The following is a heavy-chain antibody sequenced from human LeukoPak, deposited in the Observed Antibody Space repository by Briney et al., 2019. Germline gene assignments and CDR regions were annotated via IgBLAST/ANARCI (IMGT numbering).Heavy chain of an antibody. J-gene: IGHJ4*02. V-gene: IGHV3-21*01. D-gene: IGHD5-24*01. CDR1: GFTFSSYS. CDR2: ISSSSYI. CDR3: ARDASYQATTIDY. Sequence: GGSLRLSCAASGFTFSSYSMNWVRQAPGKGLEWVSSISSSSYIYYADSVKGRFTISRDNAKNSLYLQMNSLRAEDTAVYYCARDASYQATTIDYWGQGTLVTVSS.